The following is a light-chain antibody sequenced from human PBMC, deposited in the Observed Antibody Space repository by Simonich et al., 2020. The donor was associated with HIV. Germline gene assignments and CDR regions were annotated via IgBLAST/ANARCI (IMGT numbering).Light chain of an antibody. CDR1: QSVFYTPNNKNS. CDR2: WAS. V-gene: IGKV4-1*01. J-gene: IGKJ2*01. Sequence: DIVMTQSPDSLAVSLGERATINCKSSQSVFYTPNNKNSLAWYQQKPGQPPKLLIYWASTRESGVPDRFSGSGSGPDFTLTISSLQAEDVAVYYCQQYYDTPYTFGQGTKLEIK. CDR3: QQYYDTPYT.